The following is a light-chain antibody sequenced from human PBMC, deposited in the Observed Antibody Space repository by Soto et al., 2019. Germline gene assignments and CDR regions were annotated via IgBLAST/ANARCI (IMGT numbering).Light chain of an antibody. Sequence: EIVLTQSPATLSLSPGERATLSCRASQSVSSYLAWYQLKPGQAPRLLIYDASNKVTGIPARFSGSGSGTDFTLTISSLEPEDFAVYYCQHRSNWPITFGQGTRLEIK. CDR3: QHRSNWPIT. CDR1: QSVSSY. CDR2: DAS. J-gene: IGKJ5*01. V-gene: IGKV3-11*01.